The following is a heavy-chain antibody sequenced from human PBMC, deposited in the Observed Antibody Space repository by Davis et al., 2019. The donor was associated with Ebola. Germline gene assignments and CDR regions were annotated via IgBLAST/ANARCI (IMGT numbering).Heavy chain of an antibody. V-gene: IGHV3-23*01. Sequence: GESLKISCVASGFTFSSYAMSWVRQAPGKGLEWVSSISGSAGNIYYADSVKGRSTISRDNSKNTHYLQMNSVRVEDTALYYCAKGGSSSPYYYGMDVWGQGATVTVSS. CDR2: ISGSAGNI. CDR1: GFTFSSYA. D-gene: IGHD6-13*01. CDR3: AKGGSSSPYYYGMDV. J-gene: IGHJ6*02.